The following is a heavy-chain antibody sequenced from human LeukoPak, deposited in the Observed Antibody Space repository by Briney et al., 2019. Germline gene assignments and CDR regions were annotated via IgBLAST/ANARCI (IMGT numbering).Heavy chain of an antibody. CDR1: GFTVSSNY. Sequence: GGSLRLSCAASGFTVSSNYMSWVRQAPGKGLEWVSVIYSGGSTYYADSVKGRFTISRDNSKNTLYLQMNSLRAEDTAVYYCARDRLDDYGDTTTDYWGQGTLVTVSS. CDR2: IYSGGST. D-gene: IGHD4-17*01. V-gene: IGHV3-53*01. CDR3: ARDRLDDYGDTTTDY. J-gene: IGHJ4*02.